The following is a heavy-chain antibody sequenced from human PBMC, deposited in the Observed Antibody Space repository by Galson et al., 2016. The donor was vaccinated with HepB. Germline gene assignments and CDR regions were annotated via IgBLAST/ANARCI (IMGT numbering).Heavy chain of an antibody. CDR1: GGTFSTDG. V-gene: IGHV1-69*13. Sequence: SVKVSCKASGGTFSTDGLSWVRQAPGQGLEWMGGIVPMFGATNYAQKFQDRVTITADDSTNTAYMELSSLRSEDTAIYYCAREGCAGDCPKWFDPWGQGTLVTVSS. CDR3: AREGCAGDCPKWFDP. CDR2: IVPMFGAT. D-gene: IGHD2-21*02. J-gene: IGHJ5*01.